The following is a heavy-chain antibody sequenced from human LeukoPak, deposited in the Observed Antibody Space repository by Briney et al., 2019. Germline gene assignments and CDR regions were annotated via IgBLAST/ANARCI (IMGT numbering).Heavy chain of an antibody. CDR2: VFTGGNT. J-gene: IGHJ6*03. V-gene: IGHV4-4*07. Sequence: PSETLSLTCTLSGGSISSYYWSWLRQPAGKGLEWIGRVFTGGNTYYSPSLKSRVTMSLDTSKNQVSLNLSSVTAADTAVYYCARGVSTIFNPYSYYMDVWGKGTTVTVSS. D-gene: IGHD5/OR15-5a*01. CDR3: ARGVSTIFNPYSYYMDV. CDR1: GGSISSYY.